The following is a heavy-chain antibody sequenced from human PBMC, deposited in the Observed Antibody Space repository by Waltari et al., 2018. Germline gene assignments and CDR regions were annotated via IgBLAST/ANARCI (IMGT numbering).Heavy chain of an antibody. J-gene: IGHJ4*02. V-gene: IGHV4-38-2*01. Sequence: QLQLQESGPGLVKPSETLSLTCAVSGYSISSGYYWGWIRQPPGKGLAWIGGIYHSGSTYYNPSLKSRVTISVDTSKNQFSLKLSSVTAADTAVYYCARMVVVAANLDYWGQGTLVTVSS. CDR2: IYHSGST. D-gene: IGHD2-15*01. CDR1: GYSISSGYY. CDR3: ARMVVVAANLDY.